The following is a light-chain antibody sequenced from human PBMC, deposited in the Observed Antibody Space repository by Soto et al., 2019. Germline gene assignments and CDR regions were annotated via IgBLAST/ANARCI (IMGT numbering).Light chain of an antibody. J-gene: IGLJ1*01. CDR3: SSYTRSSSYV. CDR2: EVT. Sequence: QSALTQPASVSGSPGQSITISCTGTSSDVGGYNYVSWYQQHPGKAPKLMIYEVTNRPSGVSSRFSGSKSGNTASLTISGLQAEGEADYYCSSYTRSSSYVFGTGTKLTVL. CDR1: SSDVGGYNY. V-gene: IGLV2-14*01.